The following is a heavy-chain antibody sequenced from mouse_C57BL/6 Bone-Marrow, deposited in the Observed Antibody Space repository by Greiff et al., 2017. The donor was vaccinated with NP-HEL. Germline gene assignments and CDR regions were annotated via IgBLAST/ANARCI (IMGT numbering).Heavy chain of an antibody. D-gene: IGHD4-1*01. Sequence: EVMLVESGGGLVQPGGSLSLSCAASGFTFTDYYMSWVRQPPGKALEWLGFIRNKANGYTTEYSASVKGRFTISRDNSQSILYLQMNALRAEDSATYDCARCVTGAPAWFAYWGKGTLVTVSA. CDR2: IRNKANGYTT. CDR1: GFTFTDYY. CDR3: ARCVTGAPAWFAY. V-gene: IGHV7-3*01. J-gene: IGHJ3*01.